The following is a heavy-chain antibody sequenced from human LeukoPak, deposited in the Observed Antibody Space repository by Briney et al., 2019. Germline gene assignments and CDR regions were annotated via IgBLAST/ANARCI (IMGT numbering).Heavy chain of an antibody. CDR2: INPNSGGT. CDR1: GYTFTGYY. J-gene: IGHJ5*02. V-gene: IGHV1-2*02. CDR3: ARGEGRITIFGVENWFDP. Sequence: GASVKVSCKASGYTFTGYYMHWVRQAPGQGLEWMGWINPNSGGTNYAQKFQGRVTMTRDTSISTAYMELSRLRSDDTAVYYCARGEGRITIFGVENWFDPWGQGTLDTVSS. D-gene: IGHD3-3*01.